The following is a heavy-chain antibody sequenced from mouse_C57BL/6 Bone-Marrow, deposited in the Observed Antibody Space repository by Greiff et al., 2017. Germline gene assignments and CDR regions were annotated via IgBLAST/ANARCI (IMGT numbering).Heavy chain of an antibody. V-gene: IGHV1-81*01. CDR3: AREGDYYGPAWLAY. CDR1: GYTFTSYG. Sequence: VQLQQSGAELARPGASVKLSCKASGYTFTSYGISWVKQRPGQGLEWIGEIYPRSGNTYYNEKFKGKATLTADKSSSTAYMELRSLTSEDSAVYYCAREGDYYGPAWLAYWGQGTLVTVSA. CDR2: IYPRSGNT. D-gene: IGHD1-1*01. J-gene: IGHJ3*01.